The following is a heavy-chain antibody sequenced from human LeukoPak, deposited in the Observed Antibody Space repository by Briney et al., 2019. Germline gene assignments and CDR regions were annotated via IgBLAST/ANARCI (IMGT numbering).Heavy chain of an antibody. J-gene: IGHJ4*02. V-gene: IGHV3-74*01. CDR3: ARDQYDTWSRRGNFDS. CDR2: INSDGSAT. Sequence: PGGSLRLSCAASGFTFGSPWMHWVRQAPGKGLVWVSRINSDGSATAYADSVKGRFTISRDNAENTLYLQMNSLRVEDTAVFYCARDQYDTWSRRGNFDSWGQGTLVIVSS. CDR1: GFTFGSPW. D-gene: IGHD3-3*01.